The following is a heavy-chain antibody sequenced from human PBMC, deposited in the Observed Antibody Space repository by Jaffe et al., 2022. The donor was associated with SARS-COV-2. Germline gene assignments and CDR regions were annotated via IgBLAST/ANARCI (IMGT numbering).Heavy chain of an antibody. CDR1: AFTFSTYA. Sequence: EVQLLESGGGLVQPGGSLRLSCAASAFTFSTYAMSWVRQAPGKGLEWVSSISAFGDNTYYADSVKGRFTISRDNSKNTLYLQMNSLRAEDTAVYYCAQDRSRGPTGYFDYWGQGTLVTVSS. D-gene: IGHD4-17*01. CDR2: ISAFGDNT. V-gene: IGHV3-23*01. CDR3: AQDRSRGPTGYFDY. J-gene: IGHJ4*02.